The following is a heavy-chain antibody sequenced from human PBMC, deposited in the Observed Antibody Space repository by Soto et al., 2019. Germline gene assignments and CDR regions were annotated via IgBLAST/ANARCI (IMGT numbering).Heavy chain of an antibody. Sequence: QVQLQESGPGLVKPSETLSLTCSVSGGSVSNASFYWPWIRQAPGTGLEYIGYIFYTGVTNYNPSLSSRVTISLDTSKNHFSLKLNSMTAADTAVYYCVRVLDSSWYADLWGRGTLVTVSS. D-gene: IGHD3-22*01. CDR3: VRVLDSSWYADL. J-gene: IGHJ2*01. CDR2: IFYTGVT. V-gene: IGHV4-61*03. CDR1: GGSVSNASFY.